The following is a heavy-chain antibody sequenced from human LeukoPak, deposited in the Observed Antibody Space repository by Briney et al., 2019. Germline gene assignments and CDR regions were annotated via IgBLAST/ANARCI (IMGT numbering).Heavy chain of an antibody. Sequence: SETLSLTCTVSGGSISSYYWSWIRQPPGKGLEWIGYIYYSGSTNYNPSLKSRVTISVDTSKNQFSLKLSSVTAADTAVYYCARAPGSGYNGREFDYWGQGTLVTVSS. V-gene: IGHV4-59*01. CDR3: ARAPGSGYNGREFDY. CDR2: IYYSGST. CDR1: GGSISSYY. D-gene: IGHD3-10*01. J-gene: IGHJ4*02.